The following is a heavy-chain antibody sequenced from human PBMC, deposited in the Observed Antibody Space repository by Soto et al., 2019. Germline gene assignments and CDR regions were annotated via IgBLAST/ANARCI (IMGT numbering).Heavy chain of an antibody. CDR1: GFTFSDHA. Sequence: PGGSLRLSCTASGFTFSDHAMTWVRQAPGRGLEWVSAISGSGSRTYYADSVKGRFTISRDNSKNTLYLQMNSLRAEDTAVYYCAKFGEQLVTDYYGMDVWGQGTTVTVSS. D-gene: IGHD6-6*01. CDR2: ISGSGSRT. CDR3: AKFGEQLVTDYYGMDV. J-gene: IGHJ6*02. V-gene: IGHV3-23*01.